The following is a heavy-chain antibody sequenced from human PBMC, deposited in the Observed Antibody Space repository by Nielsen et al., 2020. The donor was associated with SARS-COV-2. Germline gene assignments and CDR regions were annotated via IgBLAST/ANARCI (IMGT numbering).Heavy chain of an antibody. CDR3: ARDLLGSGVFDC. CDR1: GFTFSRYA. D-gene: IGHD3-10*01. Sequence: GESLKISCVASGFTFSRYAMTWVRQAPGKGLEWVSSSGGSGTTPYADSVKGRFTISRDNSKNTLYLQMNSLRAEDTAVYYCARDLLGSGVFDCWGQGTLVTVSS. CDR2: SGGSGTT. J-gene: IGHJ4*02. V-gene: IGHV3-23*01.